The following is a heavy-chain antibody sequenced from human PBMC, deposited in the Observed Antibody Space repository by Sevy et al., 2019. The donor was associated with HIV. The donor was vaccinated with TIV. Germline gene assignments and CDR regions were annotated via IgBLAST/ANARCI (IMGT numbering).Heavy chain of an antibody. CDR1: GFTFGDYA. J-gene: IGHJ4*02. CDR3: TRWKGVQSIFDY. Sequence: GGSLRLSCTTSGFTFGDYAMNWVRQAPGKGLEWVAFLKSKADGGTVDHAASVKGRFTISRDDSKSIAYLQMNDLTTADTGAYYCTRWKGVQSIFDYWGQGALVTVSS. CDR2: LKSKADGGTV. V-gene: IGHV3-49*04. D-gene: IGHD1-1*01.